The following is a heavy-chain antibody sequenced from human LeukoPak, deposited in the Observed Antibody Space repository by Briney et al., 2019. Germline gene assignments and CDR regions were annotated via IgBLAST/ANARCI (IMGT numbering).Heavy chain of an antibody. D-gene: IGHD6-6*01. V-gene: IGHV4-30-4*01. CDR1: GGSISSGDYY. CDR2: IYYSGST. Sequence: PSETLSLTCTVSGGSISSGDYYWSWIRQPPGKGLEWIGYIYYSGSTYYNPSLKSRVTISVDTSKNQFSLKLSSVTAADTAVYYCARVSIARYYYGTDVWGQGTTVTVSS. CDR3: ARVSIARYYYGTDV. J-gene: IGHJ6*02.